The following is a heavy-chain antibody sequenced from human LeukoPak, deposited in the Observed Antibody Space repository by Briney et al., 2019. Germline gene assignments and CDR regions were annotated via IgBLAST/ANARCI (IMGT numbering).Heavy chain of an antibody. CDR3: ARENLRLGYCSSTSCRYAKGFDP. CDR1: GFTFSSYW. J-gene: IGHJ5*02. Sequence: GGSLRLSCAASGFTFSSYWMSWVRQAPGKGLEWVANIKQDGSEKYYVDSVKGRFTISRDNAKNPLYLQMNSLRAEDTAVYYCARENLRLGYCSSTSCRYAKGFDPWGQGTLVTVSS. D-gene: IGHD2-2*01. CDR2: IKQDGSEK. V-gene: IGHV3-7*05.